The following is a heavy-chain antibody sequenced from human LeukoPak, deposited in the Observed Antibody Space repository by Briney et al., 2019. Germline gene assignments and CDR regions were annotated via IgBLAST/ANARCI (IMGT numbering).Heavy chain of an antibody. CDR3: ARQNRYDIYYFDY. V-gene: IGHV4-38-2*01. D-gene: IGHD3/OR15-3a*01. Sequence: SETLSLTCAVSGYSISSGYYWGWIRQPPGKGPEWIGSIYHSGSTYYNPSLKSRVTISVDTSKNQFSLKRSSVTAADTAVYYCARQNRYDIYYFDYWGQGTLVTVSS. J-gene: IGHJ4*02. CDR1: GYSISSGYY. CDR2: IYHSGST.